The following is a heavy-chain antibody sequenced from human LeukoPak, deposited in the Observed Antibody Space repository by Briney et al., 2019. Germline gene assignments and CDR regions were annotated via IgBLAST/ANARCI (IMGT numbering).Heavy chain of an antibody. CDR3: ARSLGFYDSSGAYYFDY. D-gene: IGHD3-22*01. J-gene: IGHJ4*02. CDR2: ISSDGSTT. Sequence: GGSLRLSCVASGFSFSTYWMHWVRHAPGKGLVWVSRISSDGSTTNYADSVKGRFTISRDNAKNTLYLQMDSLRVEDTAVYYCARSLGFYDSSGAYYFDYWGQGTLVTVSS. CDR1: GFSFSTYW. V-gene: IGHV3-74*01.